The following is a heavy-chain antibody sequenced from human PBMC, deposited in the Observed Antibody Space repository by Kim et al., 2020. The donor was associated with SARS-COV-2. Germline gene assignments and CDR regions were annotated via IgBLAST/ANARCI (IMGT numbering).Heavy chain of an antibody. CDR1: GASIDSSDSY. V-gene: IGHV4-39*01. J-gene: IGHJ4*02. CDR3: ARHKLRSIWFGALGDFDS. Sequence: SETLSLTCTVSGASIDSSDSYWGWIRQPPGKGLEWIGSLYYSGTTYYNPSLKSRVTISADTARNQFSLKMTSATAADTALYYCARHKLRSIWFGALGDFDSWGQGTLVAVSS. CDR2: LYYSGTT. D-gene: IGHD3-10*01.